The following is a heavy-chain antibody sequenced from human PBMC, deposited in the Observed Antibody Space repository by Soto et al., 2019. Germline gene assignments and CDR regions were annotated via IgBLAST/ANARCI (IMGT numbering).Heavy chain of an antibody. CDR1: GGSLSTNP. CDR2: TGSGTGPG. J-gene: IGHJ4*02. D-gene: IGHD2-15*01. Sequence: ASVKVSCKASGGSLSTNPISWVRQAPGQGLEWMGGTGSGTGPGNNAQKFQGRLTVTADKSTSTVYMELTNLSSEDTAVYYCARRDSGGFFRFFDSWGQGTMVTVSS. V-gene: IGHV1-69*06. CDR3: ARRDSGGFFRFFDS.